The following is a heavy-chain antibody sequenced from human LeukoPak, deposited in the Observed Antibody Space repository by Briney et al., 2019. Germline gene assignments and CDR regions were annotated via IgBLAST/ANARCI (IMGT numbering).Heavy chain of an antibody. Sequence: GGSLRLSCAASGFTFSSYWMSWVRQAPGKGLEWVSAISGSGGSTYYADSVKGRFTISRDNSKNTLYLQMNSLRAEDTAVYYCAREAVPFYYYYGMDVWGQGTTVTVSS. CDR1: GFTFSSYW. J-gene: IGHJ6*02. V-gene: IGHV3-23*01. D-gene: IGHD6-19*01. CDR3: AREAVPFYYYYGMDV. CDR2: ISGSGGST.